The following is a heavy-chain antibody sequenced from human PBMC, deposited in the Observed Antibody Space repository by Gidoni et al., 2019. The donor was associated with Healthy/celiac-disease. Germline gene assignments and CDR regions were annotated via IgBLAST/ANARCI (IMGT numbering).Heavy chain of an antibody. CDR3: ASPLTGPPYSYAFDI. V-gene: IGHV5-10-1*03. CDR1: GYSFTSYW. J-gene: IGHJ3*02. Sequence: EVQLVQSGAEVKKPGESLRISCKGSGYSFTSYWISWVRQMPGKGLEWMGRIDPSDSYTNYSPSFQGHVTISADKSISTAYLQWSSLKASDTAMYYCASPLTGPPYSYAFDIWGQGTMVTVSS. D-gene: IGHD7-27*01. CDR2: IDPSDSYT.